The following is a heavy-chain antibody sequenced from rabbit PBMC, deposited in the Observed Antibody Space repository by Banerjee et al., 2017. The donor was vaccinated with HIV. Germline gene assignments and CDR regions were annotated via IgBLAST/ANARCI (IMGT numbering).Heavy chain of an antibody. CDR3: ARDHGYAGAAYWNL. D-gene: IGHD4-2*01. CDR2: IYAGSSGRT. V-gene: IGHV1S45*01. Sequence: QEQLEEFGGDLVKPEGSLTLTCTASGFSFSNSDWICWVRQAPGKGLEWTACIYAGSSGRTDYASWAKGRFTISKTSSTTVTLEMTSLTAADTATYFCARDHGYAGAAYWNLWGPGTLVTVS. CDR1: GFSFSNSDW. J-gene: IGHJ4*01.